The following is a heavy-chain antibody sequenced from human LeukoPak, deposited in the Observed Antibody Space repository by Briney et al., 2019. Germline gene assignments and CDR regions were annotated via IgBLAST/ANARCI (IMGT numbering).Heavy chain of an antibody. CDR3: ARQTGSGLFILP. D-gene: IGHD3/OR15-3a*01. CDR2: IYYSGNT. Sequence: SSDTLSLTCTVSGVSIRSSNSYWGWIRQPPGKGLEWIGSIYYSGNTYYNASPKRQVSISIDTSKNQFSLKLTSVTAADTAVYYCARQTGSGLFILPGGQGTLVTVSS. J-gene: IGHJ4*02. V-gene: IGHV4-39*01. CDR1: GVSIRSSNSY.